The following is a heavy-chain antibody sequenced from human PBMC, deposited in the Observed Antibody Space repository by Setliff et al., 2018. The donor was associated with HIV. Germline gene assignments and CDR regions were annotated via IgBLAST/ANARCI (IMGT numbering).Heavy chain of an antibody. CDR1: GFTFSNAW. V-gene: IGHV3-15*01. J-gene: IGHJ4*02. CDR3: TAGTRLVD. Sequence: GESLKISCAASGFTFSNAWMSWVRQAPGKGLEWVGRIKSKTDGGTTDYAAPVKGRFTISRDDSKNTLYLQMNSLKTEDTAVYYCTAGTRLVDWGQGALVTVSS. D-gene: IGHD2-21*01. CDR2: IKSKTDGGTT.